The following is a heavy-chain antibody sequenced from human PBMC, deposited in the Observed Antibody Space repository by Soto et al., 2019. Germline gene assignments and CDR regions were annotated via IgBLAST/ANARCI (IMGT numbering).Heavy chain of an antibody. CDR3: ASMIGDPVLSFDS. J-gene: IGHJ5*01. CDR2: TFYSGST. CDR1: GGSISSYY. V-gene: IGHV4-59*01. Sequence: QVQLQESGPGLVKPSETLSLTCTVSGGSISSYYWSWIRQPPGKGLEWIGFTFYSGSTSYNPSLKSGVTISIDTSEYQFSLKLNSVTAADTAVYYCASMIGDPVLSFDSWGQGTLVALSS. D-gene: IGHD3-10*02.